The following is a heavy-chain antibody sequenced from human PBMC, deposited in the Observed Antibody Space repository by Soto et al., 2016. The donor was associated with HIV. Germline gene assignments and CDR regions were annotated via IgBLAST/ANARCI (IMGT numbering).Heavy chain of an antibody. CDR2: IKSTVDGGTT. D-gene: IGHD3-9*01. V-gene: IGHV3-15*07. J-gene: IGHJ4*02. Sequence: EVQLVESGGGLIKPGGSLRLSCTASGFTFSNAWMNWVRQAPGKGLEWVGRIKSTVDGGTTDYAAPVKDRFMISRDDSRNTVYLQMSSLKMEDTGVYYCTTVLRNFDWFPNWGQGTLVTVSS. CDR1: GFTFSNAW. CDR3: TTVLRNFDWFPN.